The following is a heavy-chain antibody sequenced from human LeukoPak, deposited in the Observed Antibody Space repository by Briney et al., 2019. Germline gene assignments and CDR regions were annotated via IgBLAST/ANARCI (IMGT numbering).Heavy chain of an antibody. Sequence: GGSLRLSCAASGFTFSSYWMSWVRQAPGKGLEWVANIKQDGSEKYYVDSGKGRFTISRETAKNSLYLQMNSLRAEDTAVYYCARLMPTVTRESHFVLYYYYGMDVWGQGTTVTVSS. D-gene: IGHD4-17*01. CDR3: ARLMPTVTRESHFVLYYYYGMDV. V-gene: IGHV3-7*01. CDR1: GFTFSSYW. J-gene: IGHJ6*02. CDR2: IKQDGSEK.